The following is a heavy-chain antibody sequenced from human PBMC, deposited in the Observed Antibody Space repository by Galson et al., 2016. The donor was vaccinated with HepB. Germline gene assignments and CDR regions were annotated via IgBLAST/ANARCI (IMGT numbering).Heavy chain of an antibody. D-gene: IGHD2-15*01. Sequence: SVKVSCKASGYTFTSYGISWVRQAPGQGLEWMGWISAYNGNTNYAQKLQGRVTMTTDTSTSTAYMELRSLRSDDTAVYYCATRRQCSGGSCYLHYYYYGMDVWGQGTTVTVSS. CDR2: ISAYNGNT. CDR3: ATRRQCSGGSCYLHYYYYGMDV. V-gene: IGHV1-18*01. J-gene: IGHJ6*02. CDR1: GYTFTSYG.